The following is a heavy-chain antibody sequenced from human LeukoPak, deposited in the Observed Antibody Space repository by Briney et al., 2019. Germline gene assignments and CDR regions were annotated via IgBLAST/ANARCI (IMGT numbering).Heavy chain of an antibody. CDR2: IKQDGSEK. CDR1: GFTFSSYW. V-gene: IGHV3-7*01. J-gene: IGHJ3*02. D-gene: IGHD6-13*01. Sequence: PGGSLRLSCAASGFTFSSYWMSWVRQAPGKGLEWVANIKQDGSEKYYVDSVKGRFTISRDNAKNSLYLQMNSLRAEDTAVYYCARDWSSWTDAFDIWGQGTMVTVSS. CDR3: ARDWSSWTDAFDI.